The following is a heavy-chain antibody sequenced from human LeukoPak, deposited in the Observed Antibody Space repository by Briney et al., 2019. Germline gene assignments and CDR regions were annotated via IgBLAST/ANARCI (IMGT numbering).Heavy chain of an antibody. J-gene: IGHJ4*02. CDR2: LVVSDGST. Sequence: GGSLRRSCAASGFTFSNYGMSWVRQAPGKGLEWVSVLVVSDGSTYYADSVKGRFTISRDTSKSTLFLIMNSLRAEDTAVYYCATWGRFGDFDCWGQGTLVTVSS. V-gene: IGHV3-23*01. CDR1: GFTFSNYG. CDR3: ATWGRFGDFDC. D-gene: IGHD3-10*01.